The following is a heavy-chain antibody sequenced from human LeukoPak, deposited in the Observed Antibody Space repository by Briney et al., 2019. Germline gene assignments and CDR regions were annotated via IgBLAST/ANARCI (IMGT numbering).Heavy chain of an antibody. CDR2: INPHSGGT. CDR1: GYTFTGYY. J-gene: IGHJ4*02. Sequence: ASVKVSCKASGYTFTGYYMHWVRQAPGQGLEWMGWINPHSGGTNYAQKFQGWVTMTRDTSISTAYMELSRLRSDDTAVYYCARAYSSGWYFDYWGQGTLVTVSS. V-gene: IGHV1-2*04. D-gene: IGHD6-19*01. CDR3: ARAYSSGWYFDY.